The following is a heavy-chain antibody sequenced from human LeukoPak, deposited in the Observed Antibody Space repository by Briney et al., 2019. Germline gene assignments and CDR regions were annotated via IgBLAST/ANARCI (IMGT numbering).Heavy chain of an antibody. J-gene: IGHJ3*02. CDR3: ARRFLTPDWGDYGDYDDAFDI. Sequence: SETLSLTCAVSGASISSGRSSWTWIRQPPGKGLEWIGHVSHSGSIYFNPSLKSRVTISVDTSKNQFSLKLSSVTAADTAVYYCARRFLTPDWGDYGDYDDAFDIWGQGTMVTVSS. CDR2: VSHSGSI. D-gene: IGHD4-17*01. CDR1: GASISSGRSS. V-gene: IGHV4-30-2*02.